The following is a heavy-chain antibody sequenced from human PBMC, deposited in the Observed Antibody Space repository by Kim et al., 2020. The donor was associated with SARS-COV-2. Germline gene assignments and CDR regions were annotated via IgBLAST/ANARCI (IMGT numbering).Heavy chain of an antibody. CDR1: GYTFSSFY. Sequence: ASVKVSCKASGYTFSSFYMNWVRQAPGQGLEWMGNINPRGGGTTYAQNFQGRITMTTDTSTSTVYMELSSLRYEDTAVYYCVKPDCFSTTCSRGWYTYWGQGTPVTVSS. CDR2: INPRGGGT. J-gene: IGHJ4*02. CDR3: VKPDCFSTTCSRGWYTY. V-gene: IGHV1-46*01. D-gene: IGHD2-2*01.